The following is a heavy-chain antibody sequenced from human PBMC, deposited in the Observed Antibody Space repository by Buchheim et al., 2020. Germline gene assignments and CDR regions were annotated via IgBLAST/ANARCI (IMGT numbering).Heavy chain of an antibody. V-gene: IGHV1-8*01. Sequence: QVQLVQSGAEVKKPGASVKVSCKASGYTFTSYDINWVRQATGQGLEWMGWMNPNSGNTGYAQKFQGRVTMTRNTSISTAYMELSSLRSEDTAVYYCARGGTMVRGVIINLYYYGMDVWGQGTT. CDR3: ARGGTMVRGVIINLYYYGMDV. CDR1: GYTFTSYD. J-gene: IGHJ6*02. CDR2: MNPNSGNT. D-gene: IGHD3-10*01.